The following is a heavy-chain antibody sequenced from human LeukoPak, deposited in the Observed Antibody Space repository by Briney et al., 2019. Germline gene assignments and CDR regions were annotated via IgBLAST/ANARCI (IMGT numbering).Heavy chain of an antibody. V-gene: IGHV3-74*01. CDR1: GFTFSSYW. J-gene: IGHJ4*02. CDR3: ARAYSFGYDSSGYYYAY. Sequence: PGGSLRLSCAASGFTFSSYWMHWVRQAPGKGLVWVSRINSDGSSTSYADSVKGRFTISRDSSKNTLYLQMNSLRAEDTAVYYCARAYSFGYDSSGYYYAYWGQGTLVTVSS. CDR2: INSDGSST. D-gene: IGHD3-22*01.